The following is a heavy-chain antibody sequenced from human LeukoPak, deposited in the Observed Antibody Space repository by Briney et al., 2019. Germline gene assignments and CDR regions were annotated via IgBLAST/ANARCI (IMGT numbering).Heavy chain of an antibody. J-gene: IGHJ3*02. CDR1: GFTFNNGR. Sequence: PGGSLRLSCAGSGFTFNNGRMSWVRQAPGKGPEWVGRIKSKTDGGTTDYAAPVKGRFTISRDDSKNTLYLQMNSLRTEDTAVYYCTTYNFRSDSDAFDIWGQGTMVTVSS. CDR2: IKSKTDGGTT. D-gene: IGHD3-3*01. CDR3: TTYNFRSDSDAFDI. V-gene: IGHV3-15*01.